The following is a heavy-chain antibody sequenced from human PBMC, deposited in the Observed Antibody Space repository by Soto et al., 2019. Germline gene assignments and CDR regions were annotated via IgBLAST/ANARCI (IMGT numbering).Heavy chain of an antibody. CDR1: GYTFTSYD. V-gene: IGHV1-8*01. Sequence: QVQLVQSGAEVKKPGASVKVSCKASGYTFTSYDINWVRQATGQGLEWMGWMNPNSGNIGYAQKFQGRVTMTRNTSISTAYMELSSLRSEDTAVYYCAREHSSGWSYYYYGMDVWGQGTTVTVSS. CDR3: AREHSSGWSYYYYGMDV. CDR2: MNPNSGNI. D-gene: IGHD6-19*01. J-gene: IGHJ6*02.